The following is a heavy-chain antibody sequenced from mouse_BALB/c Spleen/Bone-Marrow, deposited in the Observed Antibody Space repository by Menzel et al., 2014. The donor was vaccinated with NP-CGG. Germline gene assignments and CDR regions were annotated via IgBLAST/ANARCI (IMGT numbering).Heavy chain of an antibody. CDR1: GFNIKDVY. CDR3: ATLINADPWFAY. Sequence: EVQVVESGAELVKPGASVKLSCSASGFNIKDVYMYWLKQRPEQGLEWIGRIDPANGNSEYDPKFQGKATITADTSSNTAYLQLSSLTSDATAVYYCATLINADPWFAYWGQGTLFTVSA. CDR2: IDPANGNS. V-gene: IGHV14-3*02. J-gene: IGHJ3*01. D-gene: IGHD2-4*01.